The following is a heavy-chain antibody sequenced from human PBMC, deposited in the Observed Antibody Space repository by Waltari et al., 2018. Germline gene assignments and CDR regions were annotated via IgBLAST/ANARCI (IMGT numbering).Heavy chain of an antibody. CDR2: IYYSGST. Sequence: QVQLQESGPGLVKPSETLSLTCPVSGGSISSYYWSWIRQPPGKGLEWIGYIYYSGSTNYNPSLKSRVTIAVDTSKNQFSLKLSSVTAADTAVYYCARVLSRYSGSYGCAFDIWGQGTMVTVSS. J-gene: IGHJ3*02. V-gene: IGHV4-59*01. D-gene: IGHD1-26*01. CDR3: ARVLSRYSGSYGCAFDI. CDR1: GGSISSYY.